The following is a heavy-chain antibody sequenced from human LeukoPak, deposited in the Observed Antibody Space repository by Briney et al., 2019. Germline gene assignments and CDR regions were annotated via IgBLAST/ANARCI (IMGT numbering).Heavy chain of an antibody. CDR1: GFTFSSYA. D-gene: IGHD3-10*01. Sequence: GGSLRLSCAASGFTFSSYAMSWVRQAPGKGLEWVAVISYDGSNKYYADSVKDRFTISRDNSKNTLYLQMNSLRAEDTAVYYCARFGGDWGQGTLVTVSS. CDR3: ARFGGD. CDR2: ISYDGSNK. V-gene: IGHV3-30-3*01. J-gene: IGHJ4*02.